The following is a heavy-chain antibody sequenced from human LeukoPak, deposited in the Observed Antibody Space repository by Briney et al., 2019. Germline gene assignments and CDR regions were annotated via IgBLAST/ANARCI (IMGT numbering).Heavy chain of an antibody. CDR3: ARGYCSSTSCRPDAFDI. J-gene: IGHJ3*02. CDR2: IYYSGST. Sequence: SETLSLTCAVYGGSFSGYYWSWIRQPPGKGLEWIAYIYYSGSTNYNPSLKSRVTISVDTSKNQFSLNLSSVTAADTAVYYCARGYCSSTSCRPDAFDIWGQGTMVTLSS. V-gene: IGHV4-59*08. D-gene: IGHD2-2*01. CDR1: GGSFSGYY.